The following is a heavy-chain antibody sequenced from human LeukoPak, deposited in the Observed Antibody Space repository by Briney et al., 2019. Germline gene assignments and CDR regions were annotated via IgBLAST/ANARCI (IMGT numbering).Heavy chain of an antibody. CDR3: AKAVAPDHYYYYLDV. D-gene: IGHD1-14*01. Sequence: PGGSLKLSCAASGFTFNSYGMHWVGQAPGKGLEGVAFIRYDGSNKYYADSVKGRFTISRDNSKNTLYLQMNSLRAEDTAVYYCAKAVAPDHYYYYLDVWGKGTTDTVSS. CDR1: GFTFNSYG. CDR2: IRYDGSNK. V-gene: IGHV3-30*02. J-gene: IGHJ6*03.